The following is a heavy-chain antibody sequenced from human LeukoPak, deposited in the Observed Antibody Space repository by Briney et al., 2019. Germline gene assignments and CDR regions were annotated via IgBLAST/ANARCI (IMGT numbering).Heavy chain of an antibody. J-gene: IGHJ6*02. V-gene: IGHV4-31*03. Sequence: SETLSLTCTVSGGSISSGGYYWSWIRQHPGKGLEWIGYIYYSGSTYYNPSLKSRVTISVDTSKNQFSLKLSSVTAADTAVYYCARYYYDSGSYYYYGMDVWGQGATVTVSS. CDR3: ARYYYDSGSYYYYGMDV. CDR1: GGSISSGGYY. D-gene: IGHD3-22*01. CDR2: IYYSGST.